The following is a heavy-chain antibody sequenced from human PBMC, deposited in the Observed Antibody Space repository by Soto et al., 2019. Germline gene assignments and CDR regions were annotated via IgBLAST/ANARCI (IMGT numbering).Heavy chain of an antibody. J-gene: IGHJ5*02. D-gene: IGHD4-17*01. Sequence: SETLSLTCTVSGGSISSGDYYCSWVRQPPGKGLEWIGYIYHTGSTNYNPSLRGRVTMSLDTSKNHFSLNLSSVTAADTAVYFCARGASTVTTFRVWFDPWGQGTLVT. CDR3: ARGASTVTTFRVWFDP. CDR2: IYHTGST. CDR1: GGSISSGDYY. V-gene: IGHV4-61*03.